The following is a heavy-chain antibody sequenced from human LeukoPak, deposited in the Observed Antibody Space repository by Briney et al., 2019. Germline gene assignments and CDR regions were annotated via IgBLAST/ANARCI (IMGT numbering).Heavy chain of an antibody. V-gene: IGHV3-7*04. J-gene: IGHJ4*02. CDR2: IHPEGNEK. Sequence: GGSLRLSCAVSGFSFTNFWMSWVRQAPGRGLEWVANIHPEGNEKYHVESVKGRFTISRDSTKNLLFLQMNGLRVEDTAVYYCARGDAFSGDHWGQGTLVTVSS. CDR1: GFSFTNFW. CDR3: ARGDAFSGDH.